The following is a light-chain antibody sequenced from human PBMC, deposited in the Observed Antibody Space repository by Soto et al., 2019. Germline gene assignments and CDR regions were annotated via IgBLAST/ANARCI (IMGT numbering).Light chain of an antibody. Sequence: QSVLTQPPSASGTPGQRVTISCSGSSSNIGSNYVYWYQQLPGTAPKLLIYSNNQRPSGVPDRFSGSKSGTSASLAISGLRSEDEADYYCQVWDSSSDYRVFGGGTKLTVL. CDR1: SSNIGSNY. CDR2: SNN. J-gene: IGLJ3*02. V-gene: IGLV1-47*02. CDR3: QVWDSSSDYRV.